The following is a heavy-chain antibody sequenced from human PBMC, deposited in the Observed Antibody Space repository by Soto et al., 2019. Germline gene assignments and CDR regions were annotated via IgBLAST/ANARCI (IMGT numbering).Heavy chain of an antibody. D-gene: IGHD6-13*01. J-gene: IGHJ5*02. CDR1: GYSFTSYW. Sequence: PGESLKISCKGSGYSFTSYWISWVRQMPGKGLEWMGRIDPSDSYTNYSPSFQGHVTISADKSISTAYLQWSSLKASDTAMYYCARPTDSIAAAGPWGQGTLVTVSS. CDR3: ARPTDSIAAAGP. CDR2: IDPSDSYT. V-gene: IGHV5-10-1*01.